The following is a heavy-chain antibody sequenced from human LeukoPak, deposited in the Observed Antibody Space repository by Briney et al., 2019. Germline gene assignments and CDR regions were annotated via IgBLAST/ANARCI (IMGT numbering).Heavy chain of an antibody. Sequence: ASVKVSCKASGYTFTGYYMHWVRQAPGQGLEWMGWINPNSGGTNYAQKFQGRVTMTRDTSISTAYMELSRLRSDDTAVYYCARASMVRGVITTFGYWGQGTLVTVSS. CDR1: GYTFTGYY. CDR3: ARASMVRGVITTFGY. J-gene: IGHJ4*02. CDR2: INPNSGGT. D-gene: IGHD3-10*01. V-gene: IGHV1-2*02.